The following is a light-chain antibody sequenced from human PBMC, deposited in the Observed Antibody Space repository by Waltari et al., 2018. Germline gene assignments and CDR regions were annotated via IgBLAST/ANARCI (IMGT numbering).Light chain of an antibody. CDR2: AAS. Sequence: DIQMTQSPSSLSASVGDRVTITCRASQSISSYLNWYQQKPGKAPKLLIYAASSLQSGVPSRFSGSGSWTDFTLTISSLQPEDFATYYCQQSYSTLSTFGQGTKLEIK. CDR1: QSISSY. J-gene: IGKJ2*01. V-gene: IGKV1-39*01. CDR3: QQSYSTLST.